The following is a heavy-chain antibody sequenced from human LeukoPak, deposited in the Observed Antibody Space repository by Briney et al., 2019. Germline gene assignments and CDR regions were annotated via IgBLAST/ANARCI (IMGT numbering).Heavy chain of an antibody. CDR1: GFTFSSYA. V-gene: IGHV3-23*01. CDR2: ISGSGGST. Sequence: GGSLRLSCAASGFTFSSYARSWVRQAPGKGLEWVSAISGSGGSTYYADSVKGRFTISRDNSKNTLYLQMNSLRAEDTAVYYCAKVDYDILTGTDWGQGTLVTVSS. D-gene: IGHD3-9*01. CDR3: AKVDYDILTGTD. J-gene: IGHJ4*02.